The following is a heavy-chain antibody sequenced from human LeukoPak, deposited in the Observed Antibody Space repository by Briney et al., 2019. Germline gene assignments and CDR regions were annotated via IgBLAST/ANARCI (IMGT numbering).Heavy chain of an antibody. CDR2: IRNKANGGTT. CDR3: SRFYSSGWASGAFDI. V-gene: IGHV3-49*04. J-gene: IGHJ3*02. D-gene: IGHD3-22*01. Sequence: GGSLRLSCTTSGFTFSDYAVSWVRQAPGKGLEWIGFIRNKANGGTTEYAASVKGRFTVSRDDSKTIAHLQMSSLKTEDTAVYYCSRFYSSGWASGAFDIWGQGTMVTVSS. CDR1: GFTFSDYA.